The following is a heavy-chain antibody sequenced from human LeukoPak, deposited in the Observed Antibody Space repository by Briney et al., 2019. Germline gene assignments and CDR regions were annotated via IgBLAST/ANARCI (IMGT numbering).Heavy chain of an antibody. J-gene: IGHJ6*02. CDR1: GFTFSSYG. Sequence: GGSLRLSCAASGFTFSSYGMHWVRQAPGKGLEWVAVIWYDGSNKYYADSVKGRFTISRDNSKNTLYLQMNSLRAEDTAVYYCARDLERDFWSGYHPAYGMGVWGQGTTVTVSS. CDR2: IWYDGSNK. V-gene: IGHV3-33*01. CDR3: ARDLERDFWSGYHPAYGMGV. D-gene: IGHD3-3*01.